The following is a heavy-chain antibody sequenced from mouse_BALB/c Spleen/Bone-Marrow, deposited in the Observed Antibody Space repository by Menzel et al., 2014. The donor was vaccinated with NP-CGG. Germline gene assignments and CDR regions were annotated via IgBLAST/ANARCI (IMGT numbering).Heavy chain of an antibody. V-gene: IGHV5-9-1*01. Sequence: EVKLVESGGGLAKPGGSLKLSCAASGFTFSGYAMSWVRQTPEKRLEWVATISSGGNYTYYPDSVKGRFTISRDNAKNTLYLQMSSLRSEDTAMYYCASTGYFFDYWGQGTTLTVSS. J-gene: IGHJ2*01. CDR3: ASTGYFFDY. D-gene: IGHD4-1*01. CDR1: GFTFSGYA. CDR2: ISSGGNYT.